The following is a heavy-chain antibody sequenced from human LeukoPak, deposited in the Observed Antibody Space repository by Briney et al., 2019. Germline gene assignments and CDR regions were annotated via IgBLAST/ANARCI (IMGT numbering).Heavy chain of an antibody. J-gene: IGHJ4*02. D-gene: IGHD6-13*01. V-gene: IGHV1-69*13. CDR3: ASLPGYSSSWYGASFDY. Sequence: ASVKVSRKASGGTFNNYDISWVRQAPRQGLEWMGGIIPIFGTANYAQKFQGRVTITADASTSTAYMELSSLRSEDAAVYYCASLPGYSSSWYGASFDYWGQGTLVTVSS. CDR2: IIPIFGTA. CDR1: GGTFNNYD.